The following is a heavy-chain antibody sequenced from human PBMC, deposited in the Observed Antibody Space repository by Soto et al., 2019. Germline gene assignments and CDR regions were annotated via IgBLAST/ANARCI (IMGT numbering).Heavy chain of an antibody. J-gene: IGHJ4*02. D-gene: IGHD4-17*01. CDR1: GYTFTSYY. CDR3: ARDHGRNTVTTDFDY. CDR2: INPSGGST. V-gene: IGHV1-46*01. Sequence: ASVKVSCKASGYTFTSYYMHWVRQAPGQGLEWMGIINPSGGSTSYAQKFQGRVTMTRDTSTSTVYMELSSLRSEDTAVYYCARDHGRNTVTTDFDYWGQGTLVTVSS.